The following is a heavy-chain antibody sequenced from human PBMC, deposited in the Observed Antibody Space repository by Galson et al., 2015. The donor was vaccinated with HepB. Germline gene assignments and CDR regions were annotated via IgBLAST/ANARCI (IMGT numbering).Heavy chain of an antibody. D-gene: IGHD1-26*01. Sequence: ALRLSCAGSGFNSSLFWLSWVRQAPGTGLEWVANIKQAGGEKYYVGPVKGRFPISRDNAGNSLYLQMNSLRGEYTALYYWARSSGGYFDSWGQGILVTVSS. CDR1: GFNSSLFW. V-gene: IGHV3-7*01. J-gene: IGHJ4*02. CDR3: ARSSGGYFDS. CDR2: IKQAGGEK.